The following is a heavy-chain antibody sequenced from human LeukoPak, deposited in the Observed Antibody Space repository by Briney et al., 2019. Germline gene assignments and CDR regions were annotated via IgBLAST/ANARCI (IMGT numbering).Heavy chain of an antibody. CDR3: AKDRVGVFDY. V-gene: IGHV3-30*18. CDR1: GFTFSSYG. CDR2: ISYDGSNK. Sequence: GGSLRLSYAASGFTFSSYGMHWVRQAPGRGLEWVAVISYDGSNKYYADSVKGRFTISRDNSKNTLYLQMNSLRAEDTAVYYCAKDRVGVFDYWGQGTLVTVSS. D-gene: IGHD1-26*01. J-gene: IGHJ4*02.